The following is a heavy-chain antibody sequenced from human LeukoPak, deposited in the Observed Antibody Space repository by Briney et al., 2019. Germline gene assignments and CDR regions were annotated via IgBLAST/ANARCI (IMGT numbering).Heavy chain of an antibody. CDR2: ISRDGDKT. CDR3: VKGSLGAGKFDY. CDR1: GFIFNSNA. Sequence: GGSLRLSCTASGFIFNSNAMSWVRQAPGKGLEWVSAISRDGDKTSSADSVKGRFTISRDNSKNTPFLQMDSLRVDDTAIYYCVKGSLGAGKFDYWGQGALVTVSS. D-gene: IGHD1-26*01. V-gene: IGHV3-23*01. J-gene: IGHJ4*02.